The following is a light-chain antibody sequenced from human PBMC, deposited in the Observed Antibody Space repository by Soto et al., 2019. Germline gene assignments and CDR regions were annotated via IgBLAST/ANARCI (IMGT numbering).Light chain of an antibody. V-gene: IGLV1-44*01. CDR3: AAWDDNLNGLV. J-gene: IGLJ3*02. CDR2: GDT. CDR1: YSNIGNNA. Sequence: QSVLTQSPSASETPGQRVTISCSGTYSNIGNNAVNWYQQVPGTAPKLLMYGDTQRPSGVPDRFSGSKSGTSASLAISGLQSEDEGDYYCAAWDDNLNGLVFGGGTKVTVL.